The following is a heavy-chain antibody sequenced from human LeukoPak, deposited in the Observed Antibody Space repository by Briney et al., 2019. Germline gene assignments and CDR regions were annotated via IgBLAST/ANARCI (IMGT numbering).Heavy chain of an antibody. CDR1: GGSISSGDYY. D-gene: IGHD3-22*01. CDR3: ASSRRYYYDSSGYYAFDI. J-gene: IGHJ3*02. CDR2: IYYSGST. V-gene: IGHV4-30-4*08. Sequence: TLSLTCTVSGGSISSGDYYWSWIRQPPGKGLEWIGYIYYSGSTYYNPSLKSRVTISVDTSKNQFSLKLSSATATDTAVYYCASSRRYYYDSSGYYAFDIWGQGTMVTVSS.